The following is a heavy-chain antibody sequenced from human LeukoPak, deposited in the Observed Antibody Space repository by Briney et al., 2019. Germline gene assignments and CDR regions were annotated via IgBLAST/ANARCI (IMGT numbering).Heavy chain of an antibody. Sequence: ASVKVSCKASGYTFTSYYMHWVRQAPGQGLEWMGIINPSGGSTSYAQKFQGRVTTTRDTSTSTVYMELSSLRSEDTAVYYCARAVFRFPLDVWGQGTTVTVSS. D-gene: IGHD2-21*01. J-gene: IGHJ6*02. CDR2: INPSGGST. V-gene: IGHV1-46*01. CDR1: GYTFTSYY. CDR3: ARAVFRFPLDV.